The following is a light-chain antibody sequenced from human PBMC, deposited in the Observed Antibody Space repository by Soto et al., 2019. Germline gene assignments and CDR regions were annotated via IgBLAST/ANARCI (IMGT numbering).Light chain of an antibody. Sequence: IVMTQSPATLSVSPGERATLSCRASQSVSGNLAWYQQKPGQAPRLLIYGASTRATGIPARFSGGGSGTEFTLTISSLQSEDFAVYYCQQYNNWPLTFGPGTKVDIK. J-gene: IGKJ3*01. CDR1: QSVSGN. CDR3: QQYNNWPLT. CDR2: GAS. V-gene: IGKV3-15*01.